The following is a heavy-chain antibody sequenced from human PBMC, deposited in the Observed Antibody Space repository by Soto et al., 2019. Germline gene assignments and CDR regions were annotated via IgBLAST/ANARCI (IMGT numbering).Heavy chain of an antibody. CDR2: IYYSGRT. CDR1: GGSISSYY. J-gene: IGHJ4*02. CDR3: ARRYGPGFDY. Sequence: QVQLQESGPGLVKPSETLSLTCTGSGGSISSYYWSWIRQPPGKGLEWIGYIYYSGRTNYNPSLKSRVTISVDTSKNQFSLKLSSVTAADTAVYYCARRYGPGFDYWGQGTLVTVSS. V-gene: IGHV4-59*08. D-gene: IGHD4-17*01.